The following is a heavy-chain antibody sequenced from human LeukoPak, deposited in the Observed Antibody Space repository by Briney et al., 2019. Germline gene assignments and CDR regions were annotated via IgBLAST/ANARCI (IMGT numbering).Heavy chain of an antibody. CDR2: ISSSSSYI. D-gene: IGHD2-15*01. J-gene: IGHJ3*02. V-gene: IGHV3-21*01. CDR1: GFTLSSYS. Sequence: PGGSLRLSCAASGFTLSSYSMNWVRQAPGKGLEWVSSISSSSSYIYYADSVKGRFTISRDNAKNSLYLQMNSLRAEDTAVYYCARARQGGAFDIWGQGTMVTVSS. CDR3: ARARQGGAFDI.